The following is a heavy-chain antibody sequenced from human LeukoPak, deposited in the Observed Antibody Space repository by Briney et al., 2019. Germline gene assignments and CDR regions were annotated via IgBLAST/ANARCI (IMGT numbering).Heavy chain of an antibody. V-gene: IGHV3-30*18. Sequence: PGRSLRLSCAASGFTFSSYGMHWVRQAPGKGLEWVAVIPYDGSNKYYADSVKGRFTISRDNSKNTLYLQMNSLRAEDTAVYYCAKGQVVVVEPDAFDIWGQGTMVTVSS. D-gene: IGHD2-15*01. CDR3: AKGQVVVVEPDAFDI. J-gene: IGHJ3*02. CDR2: IPYDGSNK. CDR1: GFTFSSYG.